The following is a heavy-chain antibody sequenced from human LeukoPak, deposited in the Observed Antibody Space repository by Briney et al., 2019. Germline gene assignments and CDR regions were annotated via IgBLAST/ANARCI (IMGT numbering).Heavy chain of an antibody. CDR3: VRDFQYAFDI. J-gene: IGHJ3*02. V-gene: IGHV3-48*01. CDR1: GFTFSSFS. CDR2: INNGGTTI. Sequence: GGSLRLSCAASGFTFSSFSMNLVRQAPGKGLEWFSYINNGGTTISYADSVKGRFTISRDNAENSLYLQMNSLRADDTAVYYCVRDFQYAFDIWGQGTVVTVSS.